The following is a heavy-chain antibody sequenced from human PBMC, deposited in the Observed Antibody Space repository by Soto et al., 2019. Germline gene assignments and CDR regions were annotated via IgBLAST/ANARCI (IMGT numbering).Heavy chain of an antibody. CDR2: INPSGGST. V-gene: IGHV1-46*01. D-gene: IGHD3-22*01. Sequence: GASVKVSCKASGYTFTSYYMHWVRQAPGQGLEWMGIINPSGGSTSYAQKFQGRVTMTRDTSTSTVYMELSSLRSEDTAVYYCARVGYYDSSGYHNWYFDLWGRGTLVTVSS. CDR1: GYTFTSYY. J-gene: IGHJ2*01. CDR3: ARVGYYDSSGYHNWYFDL.